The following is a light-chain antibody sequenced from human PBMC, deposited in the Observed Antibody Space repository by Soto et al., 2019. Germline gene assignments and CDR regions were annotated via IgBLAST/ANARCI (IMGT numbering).Light chain of an antibody. CDR2: GNS. J-gene: IGLJ2*01. V-gene: IGLV1-40*01. CDR1: SSNIGAGYD. Sequence: QLVLTQPPSVSGAPGQRVTISCTGSSSNIGAGYDVHWYQQLPGTAPKLLIYGNSNRPSGVPDRFSGSKSGTSASLAITGLQAEDETNYHCQSYDSSLVFGGGTKLTVL. CDR3: QSYDSSLV.